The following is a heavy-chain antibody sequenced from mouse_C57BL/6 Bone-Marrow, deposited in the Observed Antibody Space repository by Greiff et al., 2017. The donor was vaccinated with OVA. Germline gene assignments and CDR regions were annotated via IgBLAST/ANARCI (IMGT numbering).Heavy chain of an antibody. J-gene: IGHJ1*03. CDR1: GFTFSDYG. Sequence: DVKLVESGGGLVKPGGSLKLSCAASGFTFSDYGMHWVRQAPEKGLEWVAYISSGSSTIYYADTVKGRFTISRDNAKNTLFLQMTSLTSEDTAMYYCARINYWYFYFWGTGTTVTVSS. V-gene: IGHV5-17*01. CDR2: ISSGSSTI. CDR3: ARINYWYFYF.